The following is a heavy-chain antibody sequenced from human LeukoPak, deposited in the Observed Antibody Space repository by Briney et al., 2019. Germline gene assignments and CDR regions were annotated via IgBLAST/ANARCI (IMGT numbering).Heavy chain of an antibody. D-gene: IGHD4-23*01. CDR2: IATDGSGT. CDR3: ARDKYGGNSNAFDI. V-gene: IGHV3-74*01. Sequence: GGSLRLSCAASGFTFSSSWMHWVRQAPGKGLVWVSRIATDGSGTTYADYVKGRFTISRDNAENTQYLQMNSLRAEDTAVYYCARDKYGGNSNAFDIWGQGTLVTVSS. CDR1: GFTFSSSW. J-gene: IGHJ3*02.